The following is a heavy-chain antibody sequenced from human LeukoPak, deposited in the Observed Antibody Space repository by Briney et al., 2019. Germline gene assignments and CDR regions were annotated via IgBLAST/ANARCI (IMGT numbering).Heavy chain of an antibody. V-gene: IGHV3-23*01. D-gene: IGHD3-10*01. CDR2: ISSGSGGGT. CDR3: AKPTYGSGSPDY. J-gene: IGHJ4*02. Sequence: GGSLGLSCAASGFTFSSYAMSWVRQAPGKGLEWVSAISSGSGGGTYYADSVKGRFTVSRDNSKNTLYLQMNSLRAEDTAVYYCAKPTYGSGSPDYWGQGTLVTVSS. CDR1: GFTFSSYA.